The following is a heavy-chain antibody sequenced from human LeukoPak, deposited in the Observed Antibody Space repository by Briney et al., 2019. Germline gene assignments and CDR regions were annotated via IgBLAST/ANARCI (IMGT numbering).Heavy chain of an antibody. D-gene: IGHD6-13*01. V-gene: IGHV5-51*01. Sequence: GESLKISCKGSGYSFTSYWIGWVRQMPGKGLEWMGSIYPDESQTRYRPSFQGQVTISADKSISTAYLQWSSLKASDTAMYYCARRQYSSSWYYAFDIWGQGTMVTVSS. CDR3: ARRQYSSSWYYAFDI. J-gene: IGHJ3*02. CDR2: IYPDESQT. CDR1: GYSFTSYW.